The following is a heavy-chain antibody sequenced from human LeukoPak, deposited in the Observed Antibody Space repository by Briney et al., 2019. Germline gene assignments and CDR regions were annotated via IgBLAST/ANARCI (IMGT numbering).Heavy chain of an antibody. J-gene: IGHJ4*02. CDR2: INHSGST. V-gene: IGHV4-34*01. Sequence: SETLCLTCAVYGGSFSGYYWSWIRQPPGKGLEWIGEINHSGSTNYNPSLKSRVTISVDTSKNQFSLKLSSVTAADTAVYYCARRPTGDPKFDYWGQGTLVTVPS. CDR3: ARRPTGDPKFDY. D-gene: IGHD7-27*01. CDR1: GGSFSGYY.